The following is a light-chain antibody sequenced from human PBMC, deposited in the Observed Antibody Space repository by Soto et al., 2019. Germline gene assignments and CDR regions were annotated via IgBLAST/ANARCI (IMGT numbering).Light chain of an antibody. Sequence: QPVLTQSPSASASLGASVKLTCTLSSGHSSYAIAWHQQQPEKGPRYLMKLDSDGSHTKGDAIPDRFSGFSSGAERYLTISSLQSEDEADYYCQTWGTGIHVVFGGGTKVTVL. CDR3: QTWGTGIHVV. CDR1: SGHSSYA. CDR2: LDSDGSH. V-gene: IGLV4-69*01. J-gene: IGLJ2*01.